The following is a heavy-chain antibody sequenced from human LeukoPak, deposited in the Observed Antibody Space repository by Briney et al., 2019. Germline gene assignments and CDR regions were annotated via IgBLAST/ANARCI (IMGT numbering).Heavy chain of an antibody. V-gene: IGHV4-59*08. CDR3: ARHSAVADPFDY. D-gene: IGHD6-19*01. Sequence: SETLSLTCAVYGGSFSGYYWSWIRQPPGKGLEWIGYIYYSGSTNYNPSLKSRVTISVDTSKNQFSLKLSSVTAADTAVYYCARHSAVADPFDYWGQGTLVTVSS. CDR1: GGSFSGYY. J-gene: IGHJ4*02. CDR2: IYYSGST.